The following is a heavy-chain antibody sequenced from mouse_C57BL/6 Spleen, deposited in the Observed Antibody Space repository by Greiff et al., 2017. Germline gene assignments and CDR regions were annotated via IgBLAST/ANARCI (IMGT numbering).Heavy chain of an antibody. V-gene: IGHV1-55*01. CDR3: ARSFGNYFWYFDV. J-gene: IGHJ1*03. CDR2: IYPGSGST. CDR1: GYTFTSYW. D-gene: IGHD2-1*01. Sequence: VQLQQSGAELVKPGASVKMSCKASGYTFTSYWITWVKQRPGQGLEWIGDIYPGSGSTNYNEKFKSKATLTVDTSSSTAYMQLSSLTSEDSAVYYCARSFGNYFWYFDVWCTGTTVTVSS.